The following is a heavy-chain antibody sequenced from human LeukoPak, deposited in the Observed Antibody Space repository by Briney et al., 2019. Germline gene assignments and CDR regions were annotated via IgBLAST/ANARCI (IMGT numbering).Heavy chain of an antibody. Sequence: SETLSLTCTVSGGSISSSSYYWGWIRQPPEKGLEWIGYIYYSGSTNYNPSLKSRATISVDTSKNQFSLKPSSVTAADTAVYYCARGGYINFDSWGQGALVTVSS. D-gene: IGHD6-25*01. CDR1: GGSISSSSYY. V-gene: IGHV4-61*05. CDR3: ARGGYINFDS. CDR2: IYYSGST. J-gene: IGHJ4*02.